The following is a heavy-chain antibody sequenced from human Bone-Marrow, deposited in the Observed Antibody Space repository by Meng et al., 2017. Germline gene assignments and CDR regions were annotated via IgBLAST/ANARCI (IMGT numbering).Heavy chain of an antibody. Sequence: GESLKISCAASGFTFSSYGMHWVRQAPGKGLEWVAVIWYDGSNKYYADSVKGRFTISRDNSKNTLYLQMNSLRAEDTAVYYCARVPGIAAAGTNFGMDVWGQGTTVTVSS. D-gene: IGHD6-13*01. CDR3: ARVPGIAAAGTNFGMDV. CDR2: IWYDGSNK. V-gene: IGHV3-33*01. CDR1: GFTFSSYG. J-gene: IGHJ6*02.